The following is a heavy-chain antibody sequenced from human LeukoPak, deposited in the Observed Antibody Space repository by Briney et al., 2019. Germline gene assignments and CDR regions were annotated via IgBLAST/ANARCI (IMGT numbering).Heavy chain of an antibody. Sequence: PSETLSLTCTVSGGSISSSSYYWGWIRQPPGKGLEWIGSIYYSGSTYSNPSLKSRVTISVDTSKHQFSLKLSSVTAADTAVYYCATPPLRHTVVDAEYFQHWGQGTLVTVSS. V-gene: IGHV4-39*01. CDR2: IYYSGST. J-gene: IGHJ1*01. D-gene: IGHD4-17*01. CDR3: ATPPLRHTVVDAEYFQH. CDR1: GGSISSSSYY.